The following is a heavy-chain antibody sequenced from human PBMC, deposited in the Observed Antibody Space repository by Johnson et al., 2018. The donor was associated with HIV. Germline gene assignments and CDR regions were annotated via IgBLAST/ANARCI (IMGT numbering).Heavy chain of an antibody. J-gene: IGHJ3*02. V-gene: IGHV3-30*02. D-gene: IGHD5-12*01. Sequence: QVQLVESGGGLVQPGGSLRLSCPASGFTVSSNYMNWVRQAPGQGLEWVAFIRYDGSNNHYAESVKGRSTISIYHRSHTLSLPIHILMTWQPALLSCPRDKSKKKREQQMNSLRAEGKAVDYWARERPGSGYDGGDAFDIWGQGKMVTVSS. CDR3: PRDKSKKKREQQMNSLRAEGKAVDYWARERPGSGYDGGDAFDI. CDR1: GFTVSSNY. CDR2: IRYDGSNN.